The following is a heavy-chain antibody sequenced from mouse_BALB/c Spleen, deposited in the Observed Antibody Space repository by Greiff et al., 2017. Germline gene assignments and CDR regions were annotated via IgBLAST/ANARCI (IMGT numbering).Heavy chain of an antibody. CDR2: IDPANGNT. CDR1: GFNFKDTY. Sequence: EVQLQQSGAELVKPGASVKLSCTASGFNFKDTYMHWVKQRPEQGLEWIGRIDPANGNTKYDPKFQGKATITADTSSNTAYLQLSSLTSEDTAVYYCAFIYYDYGGFAYWGQGTLVTVSA. D-gene: IGHD2-4*01. J-gene: IGHJ3*01. CDR3: AFIYYDYGGFAY. V-gene: IGHV14-3*02.